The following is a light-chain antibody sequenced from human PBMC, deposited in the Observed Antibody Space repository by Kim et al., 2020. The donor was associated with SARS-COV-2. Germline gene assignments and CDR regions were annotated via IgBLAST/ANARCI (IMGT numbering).Light chain of an antibody. V-gene: IGKV4-1*01. CDR1: QSVSYRFNNKNY. Sequence: VTVTCKSSQSVSYRFNNKNYLAWYQQKPRQPPKLLIYWVSTRESGVPYRFSGSGSVTDFTLTISSLQAEDVAVYYCQQYYSTPLTFGGGTKVDIK. CDR2: WVS. CDR3: QQYYSTPLT. J-gene: IGKJ4*01.